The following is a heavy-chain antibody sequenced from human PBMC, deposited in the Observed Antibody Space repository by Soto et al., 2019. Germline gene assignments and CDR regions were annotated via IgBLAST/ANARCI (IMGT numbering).Heavy chain of an antibody. Sequence: ASVKVSCKASGCTFSSYAISWVRQAAGQGLEWMGGIIPIFGTANYAQKFQGRVTITADESTSTAYMELSSLRSEDTAVYYCAKDGYNYGRRSYYGLDIGGQGTSV. CDR3: AKDGYNYGRRSYYGLDI. CDR1: GCTFSSYA. J-gene: IGHJ6*02. CDR2: IIPIFGTA. V-gene: IGHV1-69*13. D-gene: IGHD5-12*01.